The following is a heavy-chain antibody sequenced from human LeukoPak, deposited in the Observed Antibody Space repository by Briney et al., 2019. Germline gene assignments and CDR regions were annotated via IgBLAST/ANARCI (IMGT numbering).Heavy chain of an antibody. Sequence: GGSLRLSCTASGFTFGDYAMSWFRQAPGKGLQRVGFIRSKAYGGTTEYAASVKGRFTISRDDSKSIAYLQMNSLKTEDTAVYYCTRPQWFGELEVYFQHWGQGTLVTVSS. J-gene: IGHJ1*01. CDR2: IRSKAYGGTT. V-gene: IGHV3-49*03. D-gene: IGHD3-10*01. CDR3: TRPQWFGELEVYFQH. CDR1: GFTFGDYA.